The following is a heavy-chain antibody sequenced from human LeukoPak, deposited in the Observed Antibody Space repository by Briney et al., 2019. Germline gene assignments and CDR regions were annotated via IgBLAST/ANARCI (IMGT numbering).Heavy chain of an antibody. CDR3: ARGVNSGYFDY. V-gene: IGHV4-59*01. J-gene: IGHJ4*01. D-gene: IGHD1-26*01. Sequence: SETLSLTCTVSGGSISSYYWTWIRQPPGKGLEWIGYIYYSGSTNYNPSLKSRVTISVDTSKNQFSLKLTSVTAADTAVYYCARGVNSGYFDYCGQGTLVTVSA. CDR2: IYYSGST. CDR1: GGSISSYY.